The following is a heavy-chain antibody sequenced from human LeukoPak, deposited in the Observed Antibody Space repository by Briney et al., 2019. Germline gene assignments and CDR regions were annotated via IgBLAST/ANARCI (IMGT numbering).Heavy chain of an antibody. Sequence: SETQSLTCTVSGGSISSSSYYWGWIRQPPGKGLEWIGSIYYSGSTYYNPSLKSRVTISVDTSKNQFSLKLSSVTAADTAVYYCAGQRDKSPVSDFDLWGRGTLVTVSS. J-gene: IGHJ2*01. CDR1: GGSISSSSYY. CDR3: AGQRDKSPVSDFDL. V-gene: IGHV4-39*01. D-gene: IGHD1-26*01. CDR2: IYYSGST.